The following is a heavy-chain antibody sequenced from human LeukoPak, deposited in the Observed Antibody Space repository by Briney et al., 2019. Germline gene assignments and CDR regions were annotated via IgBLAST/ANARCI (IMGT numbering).Heavy chain of an antibody. CDR2: IYYSGST. D-gene: IGHD3-22*01. CDR1: GGSISSSSYY. CDR3: ARASKSVYYYDSSGYYI. Sequence: SETLSLTCTVSGGSISSSSYYWGWIRQPPGKGLEWIGSIYYSGSTYYNPSLKSRVTISVDKSKNQFSLKLSSVTAADTAVYYCARASKSVYYYDSSGYYIWGQGTLVTVSS. J-gene: IGHJ4*02. V-gene: IGHV4-39*07.